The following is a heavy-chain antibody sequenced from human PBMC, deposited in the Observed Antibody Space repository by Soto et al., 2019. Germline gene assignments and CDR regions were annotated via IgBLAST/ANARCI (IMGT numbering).Heavy chain of an antibody. V-gene: IGHV3-23*01. CDR2: ISGSSGST. CDR3: AKRVAVAGTWFDY. D-gene: IGHD6-19*01. CDR1: GFTFSSYA. Sequence: GGSLRLSCAASGFTFSSYAMSWVRQAPGKGLEWVSAISGSSGSTYYADSVKGRFTISRDNSKNTLYLQMNSLGAEDTAVYYCAKRVAVAGTWFDYWGQGTLVTVSS. J-gene: IGHJ4*02.